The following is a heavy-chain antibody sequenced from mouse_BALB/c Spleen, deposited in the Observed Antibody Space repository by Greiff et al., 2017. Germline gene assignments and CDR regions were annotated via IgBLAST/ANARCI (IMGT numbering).Heavy chain of an antibody. CDR3: GRCGYDGDSFDY. CDR1: GFTFSSFG. V-gene: IGHV5-17*02. Sequence: EVQLVESGGGLVQPGGSRKLSCAASGFTFSSFGMHWVRQAPEKGLEWVAYISSGSSTIYYADTVKGRFTISRDNPKNTLFLQMTSLRSEDTAMYCCGRCGYDGDSFDYWGQGTTLTVSS. D-gene: IGHD2-2*01. J-gene: IGHJ2*01. CDR2: ISSGSSTI.